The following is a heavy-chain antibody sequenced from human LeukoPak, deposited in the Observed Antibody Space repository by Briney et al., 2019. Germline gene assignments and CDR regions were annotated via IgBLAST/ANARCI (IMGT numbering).Heavy chain of an antibody. CDR2: IKQDGSEK. CDR3: ARDTGGGYSCYDC. CDR1: GFTFSSYW. D-gene: IGHD5-18*01. Sequence: QPRGSLRLSCAASGFTFSSYWMTWIRQAPGKGLEWVANIKQDGSEKYYVDSVKGRFTISRDNAKNSLYLQMNSLRAEDTAVYYCARDTGGGYSCYDCWGQGTLVTVSS. V-gene: IGHV3-7*01. J-gene: IGHJ4*02.